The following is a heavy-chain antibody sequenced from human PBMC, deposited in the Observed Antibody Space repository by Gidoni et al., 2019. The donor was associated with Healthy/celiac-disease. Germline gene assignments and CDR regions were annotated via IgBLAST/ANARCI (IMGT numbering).Heavy chain of an antibody. D-gene: IGHD6-13*01. CDR3: EAGIADINIRDGYYYGMDV. CDR1: GFTFSSYS. CDR2: ISSSSSYI. J-gene: IGHJ6*02. Sequence: EVQLVESGGGLVKPGGSLRLSCAASGFTFSSYSMNWVRQAPGKGLEWVSSISSSSSYIYYADSVKGRFTISRDNAKNSLYLQMNSLRAEDTAVYYCEAGIADINIRDGYYYGMDVWGQGTTVTVSS. V-gene: IGHV3-21*01.